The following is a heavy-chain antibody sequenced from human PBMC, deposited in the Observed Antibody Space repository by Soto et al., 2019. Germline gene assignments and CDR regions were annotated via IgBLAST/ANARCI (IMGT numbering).Heavy chain of an antibody. V-gene: IGHV1-2*02. Sequence: QVQLVQSGAEVKKPGASVKVSCKASGYTFIGFYMHWVRQAPGQGLEWMGFINPNNGVTKYAQKFQGRVTMTRDTSISTAYMEVSRLRSDDTAVYYCARGPHYGMDVWGQGTTVIVS. CDR2: INPNNGVT. CDR1: GYTFIGFY. J-gene: IGHJ6*02. CDR3: ARGPHYGMDV.